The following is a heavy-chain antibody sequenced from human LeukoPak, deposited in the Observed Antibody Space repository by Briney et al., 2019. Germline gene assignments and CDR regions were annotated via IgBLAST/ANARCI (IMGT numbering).Heavy chain of an antibody. CDR2: IFHSGIS. J-gene: IGHJ4*02. CDR1: GYSISGGYY. D-gene: IGHD3-22*01. CDR3: VRTNYYYDTSGHLGFDH. V-gene: IGHV4-38-2*01. Sequence: SETLSLTCAVSGYSISGGYYWGWTRQPPGKGLEWIGNIFHSGISHYNPSLSSRLTMSVDTSKNQFSLNLRSVTASDTAVYYCVRTNYYYDTSGHLGFDHWGQGTLVTVSS.